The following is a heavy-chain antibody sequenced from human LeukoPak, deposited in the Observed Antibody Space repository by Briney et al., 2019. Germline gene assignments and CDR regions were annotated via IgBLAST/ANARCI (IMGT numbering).Heavy chain of an antibody. CDR2: INPSGGST. J-gene: IGHJ4*02. CDR3: ARGLHNIVLMVYAINY. CDR1: GYTFTSYY. V-gene: IGHV1-46*01. Sequence: ASVKLSCKASGYTFTSYYMHWVRQAPGQGLEWMGIINPSGGSTSYAQKFQGRVTMTRDTSTSTVYMELSSLRSEDTAVYYCARGLHNIVLMVYAINYWGQGTLVTVSS. D-gene: IGHD2-8*01.